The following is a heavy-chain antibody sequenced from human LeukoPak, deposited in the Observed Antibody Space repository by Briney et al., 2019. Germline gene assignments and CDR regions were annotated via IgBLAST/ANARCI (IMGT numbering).Heavy chain of an antibody. CDR1: GFTFSSYG. Sequence: GGSLRLSCAASGFTFSSYGMHWVRQAPGKGLDWVAVISNDGSKKYYADSVKGRFTISRDNSKNTLSLQVSSLRTEDTAVYYCAKDRYSYAFEYSDSWGQGTLVAVSS. CDR2: ISNDGSKK. J-gene: IGHJ4*02. CDR3: AKDRYSYAFEYSDS. V-gene: IGHV3-30*18. D-gene: IGHD5-18*01.